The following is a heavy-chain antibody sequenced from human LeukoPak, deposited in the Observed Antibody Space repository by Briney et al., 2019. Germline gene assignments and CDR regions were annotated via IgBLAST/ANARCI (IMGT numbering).Heavy chain of an antibody. V-gene: IGHV4-39*07. D-gene: IGHD3-16*02. CDR3: AREGGDDYVWGSYRLFDY. Sequence: PSETLSLTCTVSGGSISSSSYYWGWIRQPPGKGLEWIGSIYYSGSTYYNPSLKSRVTMSVDTSKNQFSLKLSSVTAADTAVYYCAREGGDDYVWGSYRLFDYWGQGTLVTVSS. CDR1: GGSISSSSYY. J-gene: IGHJ4*02. CDR2: IYYSGST.